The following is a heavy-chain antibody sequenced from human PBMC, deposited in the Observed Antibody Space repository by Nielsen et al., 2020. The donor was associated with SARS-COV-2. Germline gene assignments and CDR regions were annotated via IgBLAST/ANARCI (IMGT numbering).Heavy chain of an antibody. Sequence: ASVKVSCKASGYTFTGYYMHWVRQAPGQGLEWMGRINPNSGGTNYAQMFQGRVTMTRDTSISTAYMELSRLRSDDTAVYYCAALLITSREPCWGQGTLVTVSS. J-gene: IGHJ4*02. CDR3: AALLITSREPC. V-gene: IGHV1-2*06. D-gene: IGHD3-3*01. CDR2: INPNSGGT. CDR1: GYTFTGYY.